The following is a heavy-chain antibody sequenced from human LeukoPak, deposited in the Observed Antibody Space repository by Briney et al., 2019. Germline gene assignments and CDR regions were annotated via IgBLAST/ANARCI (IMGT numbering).Heavy chain of an antibody. CDR2: ISYDGSNK. Sequence: GRSLRLSCAASGSTFSSYAMHWVRQAPGKGLEWVAVISYDGSNKYYADSVKGRFTISRDNSKNTLYLQMNSLRAEDTAVYYCARVLPGYCSGGSCYGYYYYYGMDVWGQGTTVTVSS. J-gene: IGHJ6*02. CDR1: GSTFSSYA. CDR3: ARVLPGYCSGGSCYGYYYYYGMDV. V-gene: IGHV3-30-3*01. D-gene: IGHD2-15*01.